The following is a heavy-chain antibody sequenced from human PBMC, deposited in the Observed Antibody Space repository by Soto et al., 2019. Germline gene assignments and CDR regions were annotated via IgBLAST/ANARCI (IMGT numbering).Heavy chain of an antibody. V-gene: IGHV5-51*01. CDR2: IYPGDSDT. Sequence: PGESLKISCKGSGYSFTSYWIGWVRQMPGKGLEWMGIIYPGDSDTRYSPSLQGQVNISADKSISTAYLQWSSLKASDTAMYYCARHEAGFWSGDDAFDIWGQGTMVTVS. J-gene: IGHJ3*02. CDR1: GYSFTSYW. D-gene: IGHD3-3*01. CDR3: ARHEAGFWSGDDAFDI.